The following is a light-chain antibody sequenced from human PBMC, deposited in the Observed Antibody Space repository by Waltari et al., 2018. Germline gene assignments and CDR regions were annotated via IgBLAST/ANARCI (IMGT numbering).Light chain of an antibody. Sequence: QSALTQPASVSGSPGQSITISCTGSSRDIGSYDWVSWYPQHPGKAPKVVIFDVSYRTSGVANRYSGSKSGNTAPLTISGLQAEDEADYYCTSYTTRHSLVFGTGTKVTVL. CDR3: TSYTTRHSLV. J-gene: IGLJ1*01. CDR2: DVS. CDR1: SRDIGSYDW. V-gene: IGLV2-14*03.